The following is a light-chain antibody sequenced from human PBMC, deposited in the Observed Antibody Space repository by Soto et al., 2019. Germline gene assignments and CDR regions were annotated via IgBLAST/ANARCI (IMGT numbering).Light chain of an antibody. V-gene: IGLV2-14*01. J-gene: IGLJ1*01. CDR2: DVS. CDR1: SNDVGGYNY. Sequence: QSALTQPASVSGSPGQSITISCTGSSNDVGGYNYVSWYQQHPGKAPKLMIYDVSDRPSGVSNRFSGSKSGNTASLTISGLQAEDEADYYRSSYTSSSTRVFGTGTKVTVL. CDR3: SSYTSSSTRV.